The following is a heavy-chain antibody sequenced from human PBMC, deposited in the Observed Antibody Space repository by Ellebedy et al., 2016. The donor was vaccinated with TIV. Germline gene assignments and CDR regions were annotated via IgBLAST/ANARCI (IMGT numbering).Heavy chain of an antibody. CDR2: ISSSGSTI. J-gene: IGHJ4*02. Sequence: GESLKISCAAAGFTFSDYYMSWIRQAPGKGLEWVSYISSSGSTIYNADSVKGRFTISRDNAKNALYLQMSSLRAEDTAVYYCGILGVIAGAGASDYWGQGTLVIVSS. CDR3: GILGVIAGAGASDY. CDR1: GFTFSDYY. D-gene: IGHD6-13*01. V-gene: IGHV3-11*01.